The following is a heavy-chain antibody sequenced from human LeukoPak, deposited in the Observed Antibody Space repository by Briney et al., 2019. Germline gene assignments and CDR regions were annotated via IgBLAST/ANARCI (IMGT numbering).Heavy chain of an antibody. Sequence: PSETLYLTCAVYGGSFSGYYWSWIRQPPGKGLEWIGEINHSGSTNYNPSLKSRVTISVDTSKNQFSLKLSSVTAADTAVYYYARAGESYYFDYWGQGTLVTVSS. CDR1: GGSFSGYY. CDR2: INHSGST. V-gene: IGHV4-34*01. CDR3: ARAGESYYFDY. D-gene: IGHD3-16*02. J-gene: IGHJ4*01.